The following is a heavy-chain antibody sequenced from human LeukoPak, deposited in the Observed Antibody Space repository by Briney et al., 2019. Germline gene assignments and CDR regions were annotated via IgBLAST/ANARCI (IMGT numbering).Heavy chain of an antibody. J-gene: IGHJ4*02. V-gene: IGHV3-9*01. CDR2: ISWNSGSI. CDR1: GFTFDDYA. CDR3: AKDPYYDILTGYFQL. D-gene: IGHD3-9*01. Sequence: PGRSLRLSCAASGFTFDDYAMHWVRHAPGKGLEWVSGISWNSGSIGYADSVKGRFTISRDNAKNSLYLQMNSLRAEDTALYYCAKDPYYDILTGYFQLWGQGTLVTVSS.